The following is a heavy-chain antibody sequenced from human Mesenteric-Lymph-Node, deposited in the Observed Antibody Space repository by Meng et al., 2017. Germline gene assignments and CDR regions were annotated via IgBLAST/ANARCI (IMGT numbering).Heavy chain of an antibody. D-gene: IGHD2-15*01. Sequence: ESLKISCAVYGGSFSGYYWSWIRQPPGKGLEWIGEINHSGSTNYNPSLKSRVTISVDTSKNQFSLKLSSVTAADTAVYYCARDIDIRWFYFWGQGTMVTVSS. CDR2: INHSGST. V-gene: IGHV4-34*01. J-gene: IGHJ4*02. CDR3: ARDIDIRWFYF. CDR1: GGSFSGYY.